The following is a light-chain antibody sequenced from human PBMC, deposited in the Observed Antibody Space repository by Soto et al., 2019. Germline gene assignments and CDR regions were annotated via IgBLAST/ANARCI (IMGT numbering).Light chain of an antibody. J-gene: IGKJ1*01. CDR1: QSVSSN. Sequence: LVMTQSPATLSVSPGERATLSCRASQSVSSNLAWYQQKPGQAPRLLIYGASTRATGIPARFSGSGSGTKFTLTISSLQSEDFAVYYCQQYNNWPGTFGQGTKV. V-gene: IGKV3-15*01. CDR2: GAS. CDR3: QQYNNWPGT.